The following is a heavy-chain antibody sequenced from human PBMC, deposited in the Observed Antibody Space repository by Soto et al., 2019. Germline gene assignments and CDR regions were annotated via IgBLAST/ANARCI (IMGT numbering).Heavy chain of an antibody. Sequence: QVQLVESEGGGVQPGRSLRLSCAASGFTVSSYGIHWVRQAPGKGLEWVAVISYDGRNKYYADSVKGRFAISRDNSRNTLYLQMSSLRAEDTAVYYCVKDGSSGWPYYYGLDVWGQGTTVTVSS. CDR2: ISYDGRNK. D-gene: IGHD6-19*01. CDR1: GFTVSSYG. CDR3: VKDGSSGWPYYYGLDV. V-gene: IGHV3-30*18. J-gene: IGHJ6*02.